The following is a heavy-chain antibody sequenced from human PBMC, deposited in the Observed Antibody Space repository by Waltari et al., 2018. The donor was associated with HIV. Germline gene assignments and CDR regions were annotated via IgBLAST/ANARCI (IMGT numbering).Heavy chain of an antibody. CDR1: GYTFTSYG. Sequence: QVQLVQSGAEVKKPGASVKVSCKASGYTFTSYGISWVRQAPGQGFEWMGGNSADKGNTNNAQKLQGRVTMTTDTSTSTAYTELRSLRSDDTAVYYCARVIHYGSGSYFDYWGQGTLVTVSS. V-gene: IGHV1-18*01. CDR2: NSADKGNT. CDR3: ARVIHYGSGSYFDY. J-gene: IGHJ4*02. D-gene: IGHD3-10*01.